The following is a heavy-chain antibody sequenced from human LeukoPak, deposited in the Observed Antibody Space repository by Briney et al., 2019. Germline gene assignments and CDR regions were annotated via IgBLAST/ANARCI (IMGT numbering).Heavy chain of an antibody. Sequence: GGSLRLSCAASGFTVSSKYMNWVRQAPGKGLEWVSVIESGGSTYYADSVKGRFTISRDNSKNTLYLQMNSLRAEDTAVYYCAKEGSSSTTFDYWGQGTLVTVSS. CDR3: AKEGSSSTTFDY. CDR2: IESGGST. J-gene: IGHJ4*02. CDR1: GFTVSSKY. D-gene: IGHD6-13*01. V-gene: IGHV3-53*01.